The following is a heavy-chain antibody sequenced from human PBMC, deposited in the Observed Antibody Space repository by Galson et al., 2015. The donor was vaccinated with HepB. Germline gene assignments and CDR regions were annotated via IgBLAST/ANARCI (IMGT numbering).Heavy chain of an antibody. Sequence: SLRLSCAASGFTFSSYAMHWVRQAPGKGLEWVAVISYDGSNKYYADSVKGRFTISRDNSKNTLYPQMNSLRAEDTAVYYCARDIAVAGNYWGQGTLVTASS. CDR3: ARDIAVAGNY. CDR2: ISYDGSNK. D-gene: IGHD6-19*01. CDR1: GFTFSSYA. V-gene: IGHV3-30-3*01. J-gene: IGHJ4*02.